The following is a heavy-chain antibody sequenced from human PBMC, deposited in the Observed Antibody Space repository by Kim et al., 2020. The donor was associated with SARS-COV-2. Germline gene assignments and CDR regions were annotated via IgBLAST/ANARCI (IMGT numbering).Heavy chain of an antibody. D-gene: IGHD1-26*01. CDR2: ISSSSSYI. CDR3: ARGSAPVRWELLDYYYYGMDV. CDR1: GFTFSSYS. J-gene: IGHJ6*02. V-gene: IGHV3-21*01. Sequence: GGSLRLSCAASGFTFSSYSMNWVRQAPGKGLEWVSSISSSSSYIYYADSVKGRFTISRDNAKNSLYLQMNSLRAEDTAVYYCARGSAPVRWELLDYYYYGMDVWGQGTTVTVSS.